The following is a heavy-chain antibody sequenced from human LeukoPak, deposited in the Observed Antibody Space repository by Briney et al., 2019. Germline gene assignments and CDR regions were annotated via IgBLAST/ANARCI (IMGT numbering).Heavy chain of an antibody. CDR3: ARSDYYDSSGYFDY. V-gene: IGHV4-59*01. CDR1: GGSISSYY. J-gene: IGHJ4*02. Sequence: SETLSLTCTVSGGSISSYYWSWIRQPPGKGLEWIGYIYYSGSTNYNPSLKSRVTISVDTSKNQFSLKLSSVTAANTAVYYCARSDYYDSSGYFDYWGQGTLVTVSS. CDR2: IYYSGST. D-gene: IGHD3-22*01.